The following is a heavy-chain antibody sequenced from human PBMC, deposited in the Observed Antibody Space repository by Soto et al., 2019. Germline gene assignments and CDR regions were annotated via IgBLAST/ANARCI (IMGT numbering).Heavy chain of an antibody. V-gene: IGHV1-69*08. D-gene: IGHD1-1*01. CDR3: ASGKSQMTQDRMGFYYYMDV. Sequence: QVHLVQSGAEVKKPGSSVKISCTASGITFNNYTFSWVRRAPGQGLEWMGRVIPLLDASNYAEKFQDRVTITADRSTSTAYVELSGLKSEDSAIYYCASGKSQMTQDRMGFYYYMDVWGKGTTITVSS. J-gene: IGHJ6*03. CDR2: VIPLLDAS. CDR1: GITFNNYT.